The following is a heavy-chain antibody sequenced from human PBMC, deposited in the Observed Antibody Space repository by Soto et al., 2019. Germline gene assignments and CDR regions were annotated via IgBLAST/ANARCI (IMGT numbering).Heavy chain of an antibody. CDR3: ARDTIVATISEPFDY. D-gene: IGHD5-12*01. Sequence: GGSLRLSCAASGFTFSSYSMNWVRQAPGKGLEWVSSISSSSSYIYYADSVKGRFTISRDNAKNSLYLQMNSLRAEDTAVYYCARDTIVATISEPFDYWGQGTLVTVSS. J-gene: IGHJ4*02. CDR2: ISSSSSYI. CDR1: GFTFSSYS. V-gene: IGHV3-21*01.